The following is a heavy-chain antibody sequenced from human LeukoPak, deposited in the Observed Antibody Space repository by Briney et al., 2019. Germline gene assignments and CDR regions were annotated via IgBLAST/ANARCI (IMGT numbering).Heavy chain of an antibody. CDR2: INPNSGGT. D-gene: IGHD4-23*01. CDR3: ARGLRGGNGAFDI. V-gene: IGHV1-2*02. Sequence: ASVKVSCKASGYTFTGYYMHWVRQAPGQGLEWTGWINPNSGGTNYAQKFQGRVTMTRDTSISTAYMELSRLRSDDTAVYYCARGLRGGNGAFDIWGQGAMVTVSS. J-gene: IGHJ3*02. CDR1: GYTFTGYY.